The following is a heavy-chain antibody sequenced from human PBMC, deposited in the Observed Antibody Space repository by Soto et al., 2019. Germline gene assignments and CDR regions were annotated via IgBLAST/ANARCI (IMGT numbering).Heavy chain of an antibody. Sequence: SETLSLTCTVSGGSVSNSNYYWGWIRQSPGKGLEWIGSVYYRGRSYSKSSVKSRVTISVDTSKNQFSLRLSSVTAADTAFYFCVRLTSRIAAASHGRSNYLDTWGPGTLVTVSS. V-gene: IGHV4-39*01. D-gene: IGHD6-25*01. CDR1: GGSVSNSNYY. CDR3: VRLTSRIAAASHGRSNYLDT. J-gene: IGHJ4*02. CDR2: VYYRGRS.